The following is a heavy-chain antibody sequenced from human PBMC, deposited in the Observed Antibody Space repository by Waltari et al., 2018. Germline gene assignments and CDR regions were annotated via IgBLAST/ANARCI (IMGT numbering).Heavy chain of an antibody. J-gene: IGHJ4*02. CDR3: AKDRGAEDFDWSLPDY. Sequence: QVQLVESGGGVVQPGGSLRLSCAASGFTFSSYGMHWVRQATGKGLEWVAFIRYDGSNKYYADSVKGRFTISRDNSKNTLYLQMNSLRAEDTAVYYCAKDRGAEDFDWSLPDYWGQGTLVTVSS. D-gene: IGHD3-9*01. CDR1: GFTFSSYG. V-gene: IGHV3-30*02. CDR2: IRYDGSNK.